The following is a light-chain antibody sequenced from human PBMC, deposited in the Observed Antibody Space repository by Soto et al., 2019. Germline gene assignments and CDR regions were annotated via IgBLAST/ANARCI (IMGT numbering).Light chain of an antibody. V-gene: IGKV1-39*01. J-gene: IGKJ2*01. CDR1: QSISSY. CDR3: QQSYTMPRT. CDR2: AAS. Sequence: DIQMTQSPSSLSASVGDRVTITCRASQSISSYLNWYQQKPGKAPKLLIYAASSLQTGVPSRFSGSGSATDFTLTISSLQPEDFATYYCQQSYTMPRTFGQGTKLEIK.